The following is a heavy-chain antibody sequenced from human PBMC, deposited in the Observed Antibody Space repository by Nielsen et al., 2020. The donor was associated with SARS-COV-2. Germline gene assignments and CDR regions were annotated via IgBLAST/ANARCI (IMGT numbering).Heavy chain of an antibody. Sequence: ASVKVSCKASGYTFTSYAMHWVRQAPGQRLEWMGWINAGNGNTKYSQKFQGRVTITRDTSASTAYMELSSLRSEDTAVYYCARGLPGIVGGDIDYWGQGTLVTVSS. CDR2: INAGNGNT. CDR1: GYTFTSYA. V-gene: IGHV1-3*01. D-gene: IGHD1-26*01. CDR3: ARGLPGIVGGDIDY. J-gene: IGHJ4*02.